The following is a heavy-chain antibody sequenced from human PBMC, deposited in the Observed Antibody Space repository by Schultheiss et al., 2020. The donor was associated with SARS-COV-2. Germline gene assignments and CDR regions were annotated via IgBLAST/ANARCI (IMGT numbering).Heavy chain of an antibody. Sequence: GGSLRLSCAASGFTFSSYSMNWVRQAPGKGLEYISYISNGGDTIYYADSVKGRFTISRDNSKNTLYLQMNSLRAEDTAVYYCASGLWNWNSVPYDYWGQGTLVTVSS. J-gene: IGHJ4*02. V-gene: IGHV3-48*01. CDR3: ASGLWNWNSVPYDY. CDR2: ISNGGDTI. D-gene: IGHD1-7*01. CDR1: GFTFSSYS.